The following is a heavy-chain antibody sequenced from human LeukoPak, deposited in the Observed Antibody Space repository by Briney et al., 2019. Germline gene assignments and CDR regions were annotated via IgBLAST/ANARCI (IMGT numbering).Heavy chain of an antibody. CDR1: GGTFSSYA. CDR2: IIPIFGTA. J-gene: IGHJ6*02. Sequence: SVKVSCKASGGTFSSYAISWVRQAPGQGLEWMGGIIPIFGTANYAQKFQGRVTITADESTSTAYMELSSLRSEDMAVYYCARVNVEAAMGIWYYYGMDVWGQGTTVVVSS. V-gene: IGHV1-69*13. CDR3: ARVNVEAAMGIWYYYGMDV. D-gene: IGHD5-18*01.